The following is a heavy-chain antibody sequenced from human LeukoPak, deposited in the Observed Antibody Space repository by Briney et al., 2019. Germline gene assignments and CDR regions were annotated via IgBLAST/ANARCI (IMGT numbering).Heavy chain of an antibody. V-gene: IGHV3-23*01. Sequence: GGSLRLSCATSGFTLTAYVMMWVRQAPGKGLEWISAISGGTMFYADSVRGRFSISRDNSKNIVYLQVNSLRAEDTAIYYCARGNEKGYWGQGTLVVVSS. CDR2: ISGGTM. CDR1: GFTLTAYV. J-gene: IGHJ4*02. CDR3: ARGNEKGY.